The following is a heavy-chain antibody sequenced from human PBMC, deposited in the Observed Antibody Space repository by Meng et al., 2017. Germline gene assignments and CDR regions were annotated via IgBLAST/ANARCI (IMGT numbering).Heavy chain of an antibody. V-gene: IGHV1-58*02. CDR1: GFTFTSSA. D-gene: IGHD5-24*01. CDR2: IVVGSGNT. Sequence: SVKVSCKASGFTFTSSAMQRVRQARGQRLEWIGWIVVGSGNTNYAQKFQERVTITRDMSTSTAYMELSSLRSEDTAVYYCAAAREMATMWGAFDIWGQGTMVTVSS. CDR3: AAAREMATMWGAFDI. J-gene: IGHJ3*02.